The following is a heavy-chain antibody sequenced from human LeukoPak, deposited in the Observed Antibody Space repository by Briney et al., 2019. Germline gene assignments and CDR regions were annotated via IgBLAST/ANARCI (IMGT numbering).Heavy chain of an antibody. CDR2: IYYTGRT. J-gene: IGHJ5*02. V-gene: IGHV4-39*02. CDR1: CHPYTSSGHS. Sequence: SDTLSLICTVSCHPYTSSGHSCAWIRQPPGKVLEWTGAIYYTGRTYYNPSLQSRITISVHTPTDHLCLKWSTVTAADTPVCCAQSLGRNTRRGSGFDPRGEGGLATVSS. CDR3: QSLGRNTRRGSGFDP. D-gene: IGHD3-16*01.